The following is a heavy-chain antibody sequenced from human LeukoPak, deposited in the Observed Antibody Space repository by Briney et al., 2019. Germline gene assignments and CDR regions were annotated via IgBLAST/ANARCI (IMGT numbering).Heavy chain of an antibody. CDR3: AKGYCDSTRCLPVDP. V-gene: IGHV3-30*18. CDR2: ISYDGSNK. Sequence: QPGRSLRLSCAASGFTFSSYGMHWVRQAPGKGLEWVAVISYDGSNKYYADSVKGRFTISRDNSKNTLYLQMNSLRAEDTAVYYCAKGYCDSTRCLPVDPWGQGTLVTVSS. CDR1: GFTFSSYG. J-gene: IGHJ5*02. D-gene: IGHD2-2*01.